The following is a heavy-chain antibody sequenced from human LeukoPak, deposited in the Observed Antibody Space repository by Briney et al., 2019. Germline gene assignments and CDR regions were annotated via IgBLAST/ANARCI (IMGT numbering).Heavy chain of an antibody. CDR3: ARLYYYDSSGYYYGAFDI. Sequence: SETLSLTCTVSGDSISSSSYYWGWIRQPPGKGLEWIGSIYYSGSTYYNPSLKSRVTISVDTSKNQFSLKLSSVTAADTAVYYCARLYYYDSSGYYYGAFDIWGQGTMVTVSS. J-gene: IGHJ3*02. CDR2: IYYSGST. V-gene: IGHV4-39*01. CDR1: GDSISSSSYY. D-gene: IGHD3-22*01.